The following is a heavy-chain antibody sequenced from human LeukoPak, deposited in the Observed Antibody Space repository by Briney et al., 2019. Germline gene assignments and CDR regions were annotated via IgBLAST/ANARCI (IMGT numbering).Heavy chain of an antibody. CDR2: IYYSGST. V-gene: IGHV4-30-4*07. CDR3: ARTYDGDYFDY. D-gene: IGHD3-22*01. CDR1: GGSISSGGYS. J-gene: IGHJ4*02. Sequence: SPETLSLTCAVSGGSISSGGYSWSWIRQPPGKGLEWIGYIYYSGSTYYNPSLKSRVTISVDTSKNQFSLKLSSVIAADTAVYYCARTYDGDYFDYWGQGTLVTVSS.